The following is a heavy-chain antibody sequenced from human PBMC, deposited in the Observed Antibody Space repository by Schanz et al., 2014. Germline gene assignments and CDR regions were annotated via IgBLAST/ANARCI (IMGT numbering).Heavy chain of an antibody. Sequence: EVQLLESGGGFVKPGGSLRLSCAASGFTFSTYWMSWVRQAPGKGLEWVANIKQDESERSYVDSVKGRFTISRDNAKNSLYLQMNSLRAEDTAVYYCARDKGGYYPFDYWGQGTLVTVSS. J-gene: IGHJ4*02. CDR1: GFTFSTYW. CDR3: ARDKGGYYPFDY. CDR2: IKQDESER. V-gene: IGHV3-7*01. D-gene: IGHD3-3*01.